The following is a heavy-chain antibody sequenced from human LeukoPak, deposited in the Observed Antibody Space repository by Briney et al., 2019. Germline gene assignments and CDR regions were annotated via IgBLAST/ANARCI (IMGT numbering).Heavy chain of an antibody. V-gene: IGHV4-39*07. CDR2: VYYSGSA. CDR3: ASCTALVREGFDP. CDR1: GGSISSSSYY. Sequence: SETLSLTCTVSGGSISSSSYYWGWIRQPPGKGLKWFGSVYYSGSAYYNPSLKSRVTISVDTSKNQFSLKLSSVIAADTAVYYCASCTALVREGFDPWGQGTLVTVSS. J-gene: IGHJ5*02. D-gene: IGHD3-10*01.